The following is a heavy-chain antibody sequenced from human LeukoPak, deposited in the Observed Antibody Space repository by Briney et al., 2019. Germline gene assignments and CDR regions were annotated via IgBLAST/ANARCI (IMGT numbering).Heavy chain of an antibody. J-gene: IGHJ4*02. Sequence: GGSLRLSCAASGFTFTSYEMNWVRQAPGKGLEWVSYITISGSTIYYSDSVKGRFTISRDNAKNSLYLQMNSLRAEDTAVYYCARATSFDYWGQGTLVTVSS. CDR3: ARATSFDY. CDR1: GFTFTSYE. V-gene: IGHV3-48*03. CDR2: ITISGSTI.